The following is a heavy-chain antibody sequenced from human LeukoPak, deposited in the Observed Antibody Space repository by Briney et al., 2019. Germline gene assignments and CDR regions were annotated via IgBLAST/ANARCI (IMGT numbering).Heavy chain of an antibody. CDR1: GGSISSSSYY. V-gene: IGHV4-39*07. Sequence: SETLSLTCTVSGGSISSSSYYWGWIRQPPGKGLEWIGSIYYSGSTYYSPSLKSRVTISVDTSKNQFSLKLSSVTAADTAVYYCARMPYGSGSYYDYWGQGTLVTVSS. J-gene: IGHJ4*02. CDR3: ARMPYGSGSYYDY. D-gene: IGHD3-10*01. CDR2: IYYSGST.